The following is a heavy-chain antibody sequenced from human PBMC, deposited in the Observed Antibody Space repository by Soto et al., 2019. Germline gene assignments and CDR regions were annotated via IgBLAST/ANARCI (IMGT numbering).Heavy chain of an antibody. V-gene: IGHV1-69*02. CDR3: TLGSWSAETFDI. J-gene: IGHJ3*02. Sequence: QVQLVQSGAEVKKPGSSVKVSCKASGGTFSTYTIIWVRQAPGQGLEWMGRILPMLDITNSAQRFPGRVTITADKCTSTAYLELSSLRSEDTAVYYCTLGSWSAETFDIWGRGTMVTVSS. CDR2: ILPMLDIT. D-gene: IGHD6-13*01. CDR1: GGTFSTYT.